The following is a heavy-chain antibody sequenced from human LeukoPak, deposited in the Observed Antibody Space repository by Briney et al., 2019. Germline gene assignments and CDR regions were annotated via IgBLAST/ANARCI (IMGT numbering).Heavy chain of an antibody. D-gene: IGHD3-10*01. CDR3: ARDRTMVRGVMGDAFDI. CDR1: GFTFDDYG. J-gene: IGHJ3*02. Sequence: PGGSLRLSCEGSGFTFDDYGMSWVRQAPGKGLEWVSGISWNGGSTGYADSVKGRFTISRDNAKNSLYLHMNSLRAEDTAFYQCARDRTMVRGVMGDAFDIWGQGTMVTVSS. V-gene: IGHV3-20*01. CDR2: ISWNGGST.